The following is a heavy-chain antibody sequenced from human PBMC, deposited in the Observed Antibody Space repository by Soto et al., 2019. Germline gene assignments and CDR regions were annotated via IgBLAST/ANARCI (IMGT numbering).Heavy chain of an antibody. CDR2: FSGGGDAA. CDR1: GFPFINYA. CDR3: ERKILGYNTLTNYWYVDL. J-gene: IGHJ2*01. D-gene: IGHD1-20*01. Sequence: EVQVLESGGGLVQPGGSLRLSCAGSGFPFINYAMNWVRLAPGKGLEWFSSFSGGGDAAFFPDSVRGRFTISRDNSKNPVTQQMNSLGVDDTAVYFCERKILGYNTLTNYWYVDLRGRGTLVTVSS. V-gene: IGHV3-23*01.